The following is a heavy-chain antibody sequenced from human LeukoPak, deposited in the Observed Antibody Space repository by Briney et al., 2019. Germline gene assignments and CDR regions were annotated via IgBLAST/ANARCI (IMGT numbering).Heavy chain of an antibody. D-gene: IGHD3-16*02. V-gene: IGHV4-38-2*02. Sequence: PSETLSLTCTVSGYSISSGYYWGWIRQPPGKGLEWIGSIYYSGSTYYNPSLKSRVTISVDTSKNQFSLKLSSVTAADTAVYYCAREFAYDYVWGSYRYPRTFDYWGQGTLVTVSS. CDR3: AREFAYDYVWGSYRYPRTFDY. J-gene: IGHJ4*02. CDR1: GYSISSGYY. CDR2: IYYSGST.